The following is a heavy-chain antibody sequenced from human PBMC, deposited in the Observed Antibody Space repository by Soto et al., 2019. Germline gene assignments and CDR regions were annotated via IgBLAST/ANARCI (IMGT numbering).Heavy chain of an antibody. CDR2: IYQSGFT. J-gene: IGHJ5*02. CDR1: GDSYSISTFS. CDR3: AREGGLAYCGGDCLYNWFDP. D-gene: IGHD2-21*02. V-gene: IGHV4-30-2*01. Sequence: SETLSLTCNMSGDSYSISTFSWSWIRQPPGKALQWIGFIYQSGFTSYNPSLASRVSISLDRSNNQCSLKLKSVTAADTALYYCAREGGLAYCGGDCLYNWFDPWGQGTLVTVSS.